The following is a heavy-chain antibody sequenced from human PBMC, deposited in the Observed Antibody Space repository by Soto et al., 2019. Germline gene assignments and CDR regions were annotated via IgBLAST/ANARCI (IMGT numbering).Heavy chain of an antibody. D-gene: IGHD1-26*01. CDR1: GVSFSDYI. CDR2: INHSGSA. Sequence: PSETLSLTCEVYGVSFSDYIWMWIRQTPGKERQWIGQINHSGSANYNPSLKSRVTISVHTSSSQFSLELSSVTAADTAVYYCARGLISGSHYSGGWYYFDSWGQGTQVTVSS. V-gene: IGHV4-34*01. J-gene: IGHJ4*02. CDR3: ARGLISGSHYSGGWYYFDS.